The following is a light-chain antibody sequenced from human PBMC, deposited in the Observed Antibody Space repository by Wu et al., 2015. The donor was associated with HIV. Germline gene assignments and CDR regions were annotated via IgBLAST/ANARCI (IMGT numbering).Light chain of an antibody. V-gene: IGKV3-15*01. CDR2: GAS. CDR1: QSVNTY. J-gene: IGKJ2*01. Sequence: EIVLTQSPVTLALSPGERASLSCRASQSVNTYLGWYQQKPGQAPRLLIYGASTRATGIPARFSGSGSGTEFTLTISSMQSEDFAVYYCQQYNNWPYTFGQGTKLEIK. CDR3: QQYNNWPYT.